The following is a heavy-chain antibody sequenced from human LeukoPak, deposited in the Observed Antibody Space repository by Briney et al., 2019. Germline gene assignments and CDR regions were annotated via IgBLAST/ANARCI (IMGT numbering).Heavy chain of an antibody. Sequence: SETLSLTCTVSGGSISSGSYYWRWIRQPAGKGLEWIGRIYSSGSTSYNPSLKSRVTMSVDTSKNQFSLKLSSVAAADTAVYYCARVGLGGISFFDPWGQGTLVTVSS. V-gene: IGHV4-61*02. D-gene: IGHD4-23*01. J-gene: IGHJ5*02. CDR3: ARVGLGGISFFDP. CDR2: IYSSGST. CDR1: GGSISSGSYY.